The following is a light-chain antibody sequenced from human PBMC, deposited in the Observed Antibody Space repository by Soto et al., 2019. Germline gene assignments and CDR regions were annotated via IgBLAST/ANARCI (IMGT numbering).Light chain of an antibody. J-gene: IGKJ1*01. Sequence: DTQMTQSPSALSASVGDRVTITCRASQSISRYLNWYQQKPGKAPNLMIYAASSLHIGVPSRFSGSGSGTDCTLTISSLQPEDVATYYCQQSYSTPRTLGQGTKVDIK. V-gene: IGKV1-39*01. CDR3: QQSYSTPRT. CDR2: AAS. CDR1: QSISRY.